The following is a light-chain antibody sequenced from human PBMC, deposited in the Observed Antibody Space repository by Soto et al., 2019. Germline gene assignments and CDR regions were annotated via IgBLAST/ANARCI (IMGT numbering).Light chain of an antibody. CDR1: NSDVGANDY. CDR3: SHPGTSTHVV. CDR2: EVR. V-gene: IGLV2-14*01. Sequence: QSALTQPASMSGSPGQSITISCTGTNSDVGANDYVSWYQLHPGKVPRLLIYEVRNRPSGISYRFSGSKSGNTASLTITGLQAEDEGDYYCSHPGTSTHVVFGGGTKLTVL. J-gene: IGLJ2*01.